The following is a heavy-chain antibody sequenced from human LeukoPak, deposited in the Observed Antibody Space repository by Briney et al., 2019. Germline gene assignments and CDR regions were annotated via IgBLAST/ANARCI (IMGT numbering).Heavy chain of an antibody. CDR2: ITASGSTT. V-gene: IGHV3-23*01. CDR1: GFTFSSYP. CDR3: AKELRMTV. Sequence: GGSLRLSCAASGFTFSSYPMTWVRQAPGKGLEWVSAITASGSTTYYGDSVKGRFTISRDNSKDTLYLQMNRLRAEDTAVYYCAKELRMTVWGQGSLVTVSS. J-gene: IGHJ4*02. D-gene: IGHD2-21*02.